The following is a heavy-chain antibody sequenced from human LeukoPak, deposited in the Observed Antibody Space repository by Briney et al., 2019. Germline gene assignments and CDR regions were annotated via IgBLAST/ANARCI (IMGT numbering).Heavy chain of an antibody. Sequence: GGSLRLSCAVSGFSLYTYSMNWVRQAPGKGREWVSSITSTSTYIYYADSVKGRFTISRDNAKNSLYLHMNSLRVEDTAVYYCARVGSAAPVTSSGHTIDYWGQGTLVIVSS. J-gene: IGHJ4*02. CDR2: ITSTSTYI. CDR1: GFSLYTYS. CDR3: ARVGSAAPVTSSGHTIDY. D-gene: IGHD3-22*01. V-gene: IGHV3-21*01.